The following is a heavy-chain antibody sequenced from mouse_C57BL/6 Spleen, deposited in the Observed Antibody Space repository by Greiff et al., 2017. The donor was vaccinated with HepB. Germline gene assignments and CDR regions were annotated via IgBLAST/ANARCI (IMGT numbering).Heavy chain of an antibody. CDR3: ARYGSSPYYAMDY. D-gene: IGHD1-1*01. Sequence: EVMLVESGGGLVQPGGSLSLSCAASGFTFTDYYMSWVRQPPGKALEWLGFIRNKANGYTTEYSASVKGRFTISRDNSQSILYLQMNALRAEDSATYYCARYGSSPYYAMDYWGQGTSVTVSS. J-gene: IGHJ4*01. V-gene: IGHV7-3*01. CDR1: GFTFTDYY. CDR2: IRNKANGYTT.